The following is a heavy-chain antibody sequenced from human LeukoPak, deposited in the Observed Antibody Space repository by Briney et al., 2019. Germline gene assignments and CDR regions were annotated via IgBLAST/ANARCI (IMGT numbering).Heavy chain of an antibody. CDR1: GFTFSSYS. CDR3: ARRLKAATGDAFDI. J-gene: IGHJ3*02. D-gene: IGHD6-13*01. Sequence: GGSLRLSCAASGFTFSSYSMNWVRQAPGKGLEWVSSISSSSSYIYYADSVKGRFTISRDNAKNSLYLQMNSLRVEDTAVYYCARRLKAATGDAFDIWGQGAMVTVSS. V-gene: IGHV3-21*01. CDR2: ISSSSSYI.